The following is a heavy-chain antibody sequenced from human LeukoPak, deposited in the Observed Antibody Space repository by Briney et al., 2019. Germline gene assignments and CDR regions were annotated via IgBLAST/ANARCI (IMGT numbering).Heavy chain of an antibody. CDR2: ISSSSSYI. D-gene: IGHD2-21*02. J-gene: IGHJ3*02. CDR1: GFTFSDYY. V-gene: IGHV3-11*06. CDR3: ARDPSPFCGGDCYPYAFDI. Sequence: GGSLRLPCAASGFTFSDYYMSWIRQAPGKGLEWVSSISSSSSYIYYADSVKGRFTISRDNAKNSLYLQMNSLRAEDTAVYYCARDPSPFCGGDCYPYAFDIWGQGTMVTVSS.